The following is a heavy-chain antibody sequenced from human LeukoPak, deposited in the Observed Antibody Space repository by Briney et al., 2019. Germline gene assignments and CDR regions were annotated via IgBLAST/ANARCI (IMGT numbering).Heavy chain of an antibody. D-gene: IGHD4-17*01. V-gene: IGHV4-38-2*02. Sequence: SETLSLTCTVSGYSISSGYYWGWIRQPPGKGLEWIGSIYHSGSTYYNSSLKSRVTISVDTSKNQFSLKLSSVTAADTAVYYCARVNGDFYYYYYYMDVWGKGTTVTVSS. CDR1: GYSISSGYY. CDR3: ARVNGDFYYYYYYMDV. CDR2: IYHSGST. J-gene: IGHJ6*03.